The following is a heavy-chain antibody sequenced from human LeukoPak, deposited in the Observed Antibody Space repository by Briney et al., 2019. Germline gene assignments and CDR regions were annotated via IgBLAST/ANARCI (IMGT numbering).Heavy chain of an antibody. CDR3: AREPPEMHLLSGAFDI. CDR2: IYHSGST. Sequence: PSQTLSLTCTVSGGSISSGGYYWSWIRQPPGKGLEWIGYIYHSGSTYYNPSLKSRVTISVDRSKNQFSLKLSFVTAADTAVYYCAREPPEMHLLSGAFDIWGQGTMVTVSS. J-gene: IGHJ3*02. V-gene: IGHV4-30-2*01. D-gene: IGHD5-24*01. CDR1: GGSISSGGYY.